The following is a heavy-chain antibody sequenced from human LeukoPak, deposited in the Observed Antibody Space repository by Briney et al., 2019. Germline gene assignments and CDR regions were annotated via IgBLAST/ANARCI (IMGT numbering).Heavy chain of an antibody. V-gene: IGHV3-21*04. CDR3: AKPLQLWLDDAFDI. J-gene: IGHJ3*02. CDR1: GFTFSSYS. D-gene: IGHD5-18*01. Sequence: GGSLRLSCAASGFTFSSYSMNWVRQAPGKGLEWVSSISSSSSYIYYADSVKGRFTISRDNAKNSLYLQMSSLRAEDTAVYYCAKPLQLWLDDAFDIWGQGTMVTVSS. CDR2: ISSSSSYI.